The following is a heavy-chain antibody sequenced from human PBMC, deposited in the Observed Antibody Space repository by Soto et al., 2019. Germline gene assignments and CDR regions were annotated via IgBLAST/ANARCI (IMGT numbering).Heavy chain of an antibody. V-gene: IGHV3-66*04. CDR1: GFTVSSTY. J-gene: IGHJ5*02. CDR3: ARLSS. CDR2: IDSSGTK. Sequence: EVQLVQSGGGLVQPGGSGRLSCEVSGFTVSSTYMTWVRQAPGKGLEWVSVIDSSGTKQYADSVKGRFTISRDNSKNTLYLQMSRLRVEDTAIYDCARLSSWGRGTLVTVSS.